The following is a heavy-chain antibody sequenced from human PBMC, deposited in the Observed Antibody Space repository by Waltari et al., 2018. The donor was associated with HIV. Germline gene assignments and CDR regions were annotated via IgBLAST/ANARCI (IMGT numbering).Heavy chain of an antibody. V-gene: IGHV3-23*04. CDR1: GFRFSGFH. CDR2: IRGNGGTT. Sequence: EVPLVESGGGLVQSGGSLRVPCGASGFRFSGFHMRWVRQGPGKGLEWVSCIRGNGGTTSYADSVKGRFTSSRDNSKNTLYLQMNSLRADDTAVYYCAKPQGGWELLGDFDMWGQGTMVAVSS. D-gene: IGHD1-26*01. CDR3: AKPQGGWELLGDFDM. J-gene: IGHJ3*02.